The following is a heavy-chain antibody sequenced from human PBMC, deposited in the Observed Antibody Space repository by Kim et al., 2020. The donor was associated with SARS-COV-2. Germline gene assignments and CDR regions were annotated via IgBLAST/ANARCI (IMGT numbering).Heavy chain of an antibody. CDR1: GGSISSSSYY. Sequence: SETLSLTCTVSGGSISSSSYYWGWIRQPPGKGLEWIGSIYYSGSTYYNPSLKSRVTISVDTSKNQFSLKLSSVTAAGTAVYYCARVSFSITMVRRVPQLHLNWFVPWGQGTLVTVSS. V-gene: IGHV4-39*07. CDR3: ARVSFSITMVRRVPQLHLNWFVP. J-gene: IGHJ5*02. D-gene: IGHD3-10*01. CDR2: IYYSGST.